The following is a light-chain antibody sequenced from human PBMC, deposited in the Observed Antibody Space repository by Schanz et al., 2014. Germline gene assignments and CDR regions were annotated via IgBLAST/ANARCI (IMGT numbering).Light chain of an antibody. V-gene: IGLV2-14*02. J-gene: IGLJ3*02. CDR2: DVS. CDR1: SSDVGTSNL. CDR3: SSFTTSSAPGV. Sequence: QSALTQPASVSGSPGQSITISCTGTSSDVGTSNLLSWYQQYPGKAPKLLIYDVSKRPSGVPDRFSGSKSGNTASLTISDLQAEDEADYYCSSFTTSSAPGVFGGGTKVTVL.